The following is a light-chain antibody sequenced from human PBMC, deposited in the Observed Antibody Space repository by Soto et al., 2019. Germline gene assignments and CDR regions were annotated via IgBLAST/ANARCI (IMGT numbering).Light chain of an antibody. J-gene: IGKJ2*01. CDR2: GAS. CDR3: QQYGSSLYT. Sequence: EIVLTQSPGTLSLSPGERATLSCRASQSVSSSYLAWYQQKPGQAPRLLIYGASSRATGIPDRFSGSGSGTXFXLTISRLEPEDFAVYYCQQYGSSLYTFGQGTKLEIK. V-gene: IGKV3-20*01. CDR1: QSVSSSY.